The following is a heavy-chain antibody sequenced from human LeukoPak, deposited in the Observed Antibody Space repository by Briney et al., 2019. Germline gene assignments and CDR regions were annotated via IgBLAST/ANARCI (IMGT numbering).Heavy chain of an antibody. Sequence: SETLSLTCAVYGASFSGSYWTWIRQPPGKGLEWIGEINHSGSTDYNPPLKSRVTMSVDTSKNHFSLVLSSVIAADTAVYYCARGGDSSGYRNWGQGSLVTVSS. CDR2: INHSGST. CDR1: GASFSGSY. J-gene: IGHJ4*02. CDR3: ARGGDSSGYRN. D-gene: IGHD3-22*01. V-gene: IGHV4-34*01.